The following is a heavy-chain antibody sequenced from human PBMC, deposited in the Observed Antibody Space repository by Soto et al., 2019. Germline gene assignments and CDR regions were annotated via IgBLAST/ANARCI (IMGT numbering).Heavy chain of an antibody. CDR2: ISAYNGNT. J-gene: IGHJ6*02. V-gene: IGHV1-18*01. D-gene: IGHD2-21*02. CDR1: GYTFTSYG. Sequence: QVQLVKSGAEVKKPGASVKVSCKASGYTFTSYGITWVRQAPGQGLEWMGGISAYNGNTNYAQKLQGRVTMTTDTSTSTAYMELRSLRSDDTAVYYCARASSYCGGDCYYYYGMDVWGQGTTVTVSS. CDR3: ARASSYCGGDCYYYYGMDV.